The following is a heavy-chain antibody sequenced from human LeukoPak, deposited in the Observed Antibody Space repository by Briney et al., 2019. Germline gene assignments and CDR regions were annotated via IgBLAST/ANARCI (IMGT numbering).Heavy chain of an antibody. Sequence: GGSLRLSCAASGFTFSSYWMSWVRHARGKGLEWVANIKQGGSEKYYVDSVKGRFTISRDNAENSLYLQMNSLRAEDTAVYYCAYGGYFFNYWGQGTLVTVSS. CDR3: AYGGYFFNY. CDR1: GFTFSSYW. D-gene: IGHD4-17*01. J-gene: IGHJ4*02. V-gene: IGHV3-7*05. CDR2: IKQGGSEK.